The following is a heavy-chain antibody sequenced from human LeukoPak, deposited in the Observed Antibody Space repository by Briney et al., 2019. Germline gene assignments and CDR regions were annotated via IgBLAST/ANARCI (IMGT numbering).Heavy chain of an antibody. Sequence: SLRLSCATSGFTFSAYAMHWVRQAPGKGLEWVAVISYDGSHEYYGDSVKGRFTISRDNSKNTQSLQMNSLRAEDTAVYYCARDRSVLYYYAMDVWGQGTTVTVSS. J-gene: IGHJ6*02. V-gene: IGHV3-30*04. CDR3: ARDRSVLYYYAMDV. CDR2: ISYDGSHE. D-gene: IGHD3-10*01. CDR1: GFTFSAYA.